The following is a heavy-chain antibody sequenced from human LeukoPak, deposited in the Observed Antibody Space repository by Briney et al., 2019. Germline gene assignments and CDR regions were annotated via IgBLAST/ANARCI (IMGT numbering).Heavy chain of an antibody. Sequence: GGSLRLSCAASGFTFSDYYMSWIRQAPGKGLEWVSYISNSGSTIYYADSVKGRFTISRDNAKNSLYLQMNSLRAEDTAVYYCARDQSYYGSGSPMNVWGKGTTVTVSS. D-gene: IGHD3-10*01. J-gene: IGHJ6*04. V-gene: IGHV3-11*04. CDR2: ISNSGSTI. CDR3: ARDQSYYGSGSPMNV. CDR1: GFTFSDYY.